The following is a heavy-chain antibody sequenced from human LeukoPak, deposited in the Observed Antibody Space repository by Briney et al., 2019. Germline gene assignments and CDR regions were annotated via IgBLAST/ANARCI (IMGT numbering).Heavy chain of an antibody. J-gene: IGHJ4*02. CDR2: ISSSSSYI. CDR1: GFNFSSYS. CDR3: ARAGITMVRGVTAKDLDY. Sequence: GGSRRLSCAASGFNFSSYSMNWVRQAPGKGLEWVSSISSSSSYIYYADSVKGRFTISRDNAKNSLYLQMNSLRAEDTAVYYCARAGITMVRGVTAKDLDYWGQGTLVTVSS. D-gene: IGHD3-10*01. V-gene: IGHV3-21*01.